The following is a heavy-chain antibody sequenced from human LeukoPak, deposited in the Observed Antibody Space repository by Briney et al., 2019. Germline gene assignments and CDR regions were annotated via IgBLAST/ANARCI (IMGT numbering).Heavy chain of an antibody. D-gene: IGHD3-22*01. Sequence: GESLKIFCKGSGYSFTTNWIGWVRQMPGKGLAWMGIIYPGDSDTRCSPSFQGQVTISVDKSISTAHLQWSSLKASDTAMYYCARRSYDSSVYYRYMYYFDYWGQGTLVTVSS. J-gene: IGHJ4*02. CDR2: IYPGDSDT. V-gene: IGHV5-51*01. CDR1: GYSFTTNW. CDR3: ARRSYDSSVYYRYMYYFDY.